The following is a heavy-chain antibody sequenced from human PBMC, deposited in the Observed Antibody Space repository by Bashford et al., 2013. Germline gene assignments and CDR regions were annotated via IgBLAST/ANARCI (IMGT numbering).Heavy chain of an antibody. J-gene: IGHJ6*02. CDR3: ARVPNSSSRSMDV. D-gene: IGHD6-6*01. Sequence: SVKVSCKASGGTFSSYAISWVRQAPGQGLEWMGGIIPIFGTANYAQKFQGRVTITADKSTSTAYMELSSLRSEDTAVYYCARVPNSSSRSMDVWGQGTTVTVSS. V-gene: IGHV1-69*06. CDR2: IIPIFGTA. CDR1: GGTFSSYA.